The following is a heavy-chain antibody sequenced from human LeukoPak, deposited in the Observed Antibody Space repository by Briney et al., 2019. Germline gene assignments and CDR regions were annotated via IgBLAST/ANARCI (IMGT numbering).Heavy chain of an antibody. CDR1: GFTFSDHN. J-gene: IGHJ3*01. CDR3: ARCSLTTGGHAFDV. Sequence: NAGGSLRLSCAATGFTFSDHNMGWMRQAPGKGLEWTSYMSGSGIYYADSVKGRFTISRDNAKNSLYLQMSSLRAEDSAVYFCARCSLTTGGHAFDVWGQGTLVTVSS. D-gene: IGHD1-1*01. V-gene: IGHV3-11*01. CDR2: MSGSGI.